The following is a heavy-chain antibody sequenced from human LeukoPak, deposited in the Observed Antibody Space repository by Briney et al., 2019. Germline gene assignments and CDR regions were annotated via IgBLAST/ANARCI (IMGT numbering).Heavy chain of an antibody. CDR1: GFTFSSYA. Sequence: PGGSLRLSCAASGFTFSSYAMSWVRQAPGKVLAWVSAISGSGGSTYYADSVKGRFTISRDNSKNTLYLQMNSLRAEDTAVYYCAKVFLGDSSGYYFEYYFDYWGQGTLVTVSS. V-gene: IGHV3-23*01. CDR3: AKVFLGDSSGYYFEYYFDY. J-gene: IGHJ4*02. D-gene: IGHD3-22*01. CDR2: ISGSGGST.